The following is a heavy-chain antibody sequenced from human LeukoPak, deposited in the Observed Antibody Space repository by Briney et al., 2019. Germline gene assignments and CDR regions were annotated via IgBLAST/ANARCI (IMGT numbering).Heavy chain of an antibody. CDR3: AKGGHSSSWYAGY. Sequence: GGSLRLSCAASGFTFSSYAMHWVRQAPGKGLEWVAVISYDGSNKYYADSVKGRFTISRDNSKNTLYLQMNSLRAEDTAVYYCAKGGHSSSWYAGYWGQGTLVTVSS. CDR1: GFTFSSYA. V-gene: IGHV3-30-3*01. D-gene: IGHD6-13*01. J-gene: IGHJ4*02. CDR2: ISYDGSNK.